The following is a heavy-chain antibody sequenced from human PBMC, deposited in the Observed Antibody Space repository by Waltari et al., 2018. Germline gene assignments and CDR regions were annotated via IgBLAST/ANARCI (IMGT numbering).Heavy chain of an antibody. CDR1: GGSISSHY. V-gene: IGHV4-59*11. Sequence: QVQLQESGPGLVKPSETLSLTCTVSGGSISSHYWSWIRQPPGKGLEWIGYIYYSGSTNSNPSLKSRVTISVDTSKNQCSLKLSSVTAADTAVYYCARDEPDYGDYADWYFDLWGRGTLVTVSS. J-gene: IGHJ2*01. CDR3: ARDEPDYGDYADWYFDL. D-gene: IGHD4-17*01. CDR2: IYYSGST.